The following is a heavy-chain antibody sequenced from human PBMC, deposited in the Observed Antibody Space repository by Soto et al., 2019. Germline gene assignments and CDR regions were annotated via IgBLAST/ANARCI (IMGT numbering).Heavy chain of an antibody. CDR3: TFSRSGSLP. D-gene: IGHD1-26*01. J-gene: IGHJ5*02. V-gene: IGHV3-15*01. Sequence: EVQLVESGGGLVKPGGSLRLSCAASGFTFSNAWMSWVRQAPGKGLEWVGRIKSKTDGGTTDYDAPVKGRFTISTDDSENTLYLQMSSLKPEETAVYYCTFSRSGSLPWGQGTLVTVSS. CDR1: GFTFSNAW. CDR2: IKSKTDGGTT.